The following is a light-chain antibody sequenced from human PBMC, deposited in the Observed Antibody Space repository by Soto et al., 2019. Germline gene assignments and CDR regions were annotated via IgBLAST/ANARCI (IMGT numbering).Light chain of an antibody. V-gene: IGLV2-14*03. J-gene: IGLJ1*01. CDR2: DVS. Sequence: VLTQPASVSGSPGQSITIPCSGTSSDVGSYNVVSWYQQHPGKAPKLVIYDVSNRPSGVSPRFSGAKSGNTASLTIAGLQAEDEADYYCSSYTRRSTYVFGTGTKVTVL. CDR1: SSDVGSYNV. CDR3: SSYTRRSTYV.